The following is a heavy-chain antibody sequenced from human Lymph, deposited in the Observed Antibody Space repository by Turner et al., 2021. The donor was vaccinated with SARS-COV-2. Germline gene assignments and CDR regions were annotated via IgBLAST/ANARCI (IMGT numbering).Heavy chain of an antibody. D-gene: IGHD5-18*01. Sequence: EVRLVESGGGLVQPGGSLRLSCAASGFTFSSYWMSWVRQAPGKGLEWVANIKQDGSEKYYVDSVKGLFTISRDNAKNSLNLQMNSLRAEDTAVYYCAREDTVMVYDYWGQGTLVTVSS. CDR1: GFTFSSYW. J-gene: IGHJ4*02. V-gene: IGHV3-7*03. CDR3: AREDTVMVYDY. CDR2: IKQDGSEK.